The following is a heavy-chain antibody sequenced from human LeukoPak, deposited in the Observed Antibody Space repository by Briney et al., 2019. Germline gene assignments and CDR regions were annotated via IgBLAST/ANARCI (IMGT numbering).Heavy chain of an antibody. V-gene: IGHV3-7*03. CDR1: GLTFSSYW. CDR2: IKQDGSEK. J-gene: IGHJ4*02. Sequence: PGGSLRLSCAASGLTFSSYWMSWVRQAPGKGLEWVANIKQDGSEKYYVDSVKGRFTISRDNAKNSLYLQMNSLRAEDTAVYYCARPISTYYYDSSGYYHSYYFDYWGQGTLVTVSS. CDR3: ARPISTYYYDSSGYYHSYYFDY. D-gene: IGHD3-22*01.